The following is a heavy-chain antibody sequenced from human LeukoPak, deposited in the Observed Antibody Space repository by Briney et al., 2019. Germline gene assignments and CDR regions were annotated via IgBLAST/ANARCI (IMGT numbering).Heavy chain of an antibody. J-gene: IGHJ4*02. Sequence: SETLSLTCAVYGGSFSGYYWSWIRQPPGKGLEWIGEINHSGSTNYNPSLKSRVTISVDTSKNQFSLKLSSVTAADTAVYYCARESCSSTSCFWEQYYFDYWGQGTLVTVSS. V-gene: IGHV4-34*01. D-gene: IGHD2-2*01. CDR3: ARESCSSTSCFWEQYYFDY. CDR1: GGSFSGYY. CDR2: INHSGST.